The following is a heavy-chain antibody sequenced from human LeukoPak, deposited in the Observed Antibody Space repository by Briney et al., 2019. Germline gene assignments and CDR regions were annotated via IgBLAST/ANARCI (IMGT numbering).Heavy chain of an antibody. V-gene: IGHV4-59*11. CDR1: GGSISTHY. Sequence: SETLSLTCTVSGGSISTHYWNWIRQPPGKGLEWIGYVYNSGTINYNPSLKSRVTISLDTSKNQFSLKLSSVTAADTAVYYCARGDDYKSTLFGSWGQGTLVTVSS. J-gene: IGHJ5*01. CDR3: ARGDDYKSTLFGS. CDR2: VYNSGTI. D-gene: IGHD5-24*01.